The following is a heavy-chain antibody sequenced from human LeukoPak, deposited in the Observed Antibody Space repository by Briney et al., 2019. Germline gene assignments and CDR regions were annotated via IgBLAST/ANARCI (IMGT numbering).Heavy chain of an antibody. D-gene: IGHD3-10*01. CDR1: GGSISSYY. J-gene: IGHJ4*02. CDR3: ARAYYYGSGSYGLDY. Sequence: SETLSLTCTVSGGSISSYYWSWIRQPPGKGLEWIGYIYSSGRTNYNPSLKSRVTISVDTSKNQFSLKLTSVTAADTAVYYCARAYYYGSGSYGLDYWGQGTLVTVSS. V-gene: IGHV4-59*01. CDR2: IYSSGRT.